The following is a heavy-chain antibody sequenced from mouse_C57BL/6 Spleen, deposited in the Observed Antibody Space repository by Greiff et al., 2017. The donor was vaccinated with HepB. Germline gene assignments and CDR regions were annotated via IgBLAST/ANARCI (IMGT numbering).Heavy chain of an antibody. CDR3: GRGDYGSRRDYYSIDY. CDR1: GFTFSDYG. J-gene: IGHJ4*01. Sequence: EVQLVESGGGLVKPGGSLKLSCAASGFTFSDYGMHWVRQAPEKGLEWVAYISSGSSTIYYADTVKGRINISRDNAKNTLFLQMTSLRSEETAMYYCGRGDYGSRRDYYSIDYWGQGTSVTGSS. V-gene: IGHV5-17*01. D-gene: IGHD1-1*01. CDR2: ISSGSSTI.